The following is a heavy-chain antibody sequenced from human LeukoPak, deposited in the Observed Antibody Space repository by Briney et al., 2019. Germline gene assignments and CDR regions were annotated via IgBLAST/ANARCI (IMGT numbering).Heavy chain of an antibody. D-gene: IGHD6-13*01. CDR2: IYSGGST. CDR1: GFTVSSNY. V-gene: IGHV3-66*01. CDR3: ANGRRYSSSSQLSDAFDI. Sequence: GGSLRLSCAASGFTVSSNYMSWVRQAPGKGLEWVSVIYSGGSTYYADSVKGRFTISRDNSKNTLYLQMNSLRAEDTAVHYCANGRRYSSSSQLSDAFDIWGQGTMVTVSS. J-gene: IGHJ3*02.